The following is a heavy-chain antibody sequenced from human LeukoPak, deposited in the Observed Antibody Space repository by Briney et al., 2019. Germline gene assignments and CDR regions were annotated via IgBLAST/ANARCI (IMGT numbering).Heavy chain of an antibody. CDR3: ARDLEPYGSGSYFDY. CDR2: IYSGGST. J-gene: IGHJ4*02. Sequence: GGSLRLSCAASGSTVSSNYMSWVRQAPGKGLEWVSVIYSGGSTYYADSVKGRFTISRDNSKNTLYLQMNSLRAEDTAVYYCARDLEPYGSGSYFDYWGQGTLVTVSS. CDR1: GSTVSSNY. D-gene: IGHD3-10*01. V-gene: IGHV3-66*01.